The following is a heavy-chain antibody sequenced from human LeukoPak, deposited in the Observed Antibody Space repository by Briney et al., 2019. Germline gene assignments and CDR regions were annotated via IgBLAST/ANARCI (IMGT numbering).Heavy chain of an antibody. J-gene: IGHJ4*02. Sequence: GRSLRLSCAAPGFTFSSYGMHWVRQAPGKGLEWVAVISYDGSNKYYADSVKGRFTISRDNSKNTLYLQMNSLRAEDTAVYYCASDYSNYGSYFDYWGQGTLVTVSS. V-gene: IGHV3-30*03. CDR3: ASDYSNYGSYFDY. CDR2: ISYDGSNK. CDR1: GFTFSSYG. D-gene: IGHD4-4*01.